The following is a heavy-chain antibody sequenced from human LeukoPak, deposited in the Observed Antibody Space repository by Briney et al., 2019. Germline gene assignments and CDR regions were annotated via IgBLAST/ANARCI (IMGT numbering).Heavy chain of an antibody. V-gene: IGHV3-53*01. CDR3: ASLLGYYYYYYMDV. Sequence: GGSLRLSCAASGFTVSINYMSWVRQAPGKGLEWVSVIYSGGSTYYADSVKGRFTISRDNSKNTLYLQMNSLRAEDTAVYYCASLLGYYYYYYMDVWGKGTTVTVSS. CDR1: GFTVSINY. CDR2: IYSGGST. J-gene: IGHJ6*03.